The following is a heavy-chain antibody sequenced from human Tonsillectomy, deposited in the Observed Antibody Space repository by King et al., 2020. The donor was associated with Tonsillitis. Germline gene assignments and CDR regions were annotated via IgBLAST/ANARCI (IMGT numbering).Heavy chain of an antibody. Sequence: VQLVESGGGVVQPGRSLRLSCAASGFTFSSYGMHWVRQAPGKGLEWVAVISYDGSNKYYADSVKGRFTISRDNSKNTLYLQMNSLRAEDTAVYYCAKTPPRIAVAGQGFDYLGQGNL. D-gene: IGHD6-19*01. V-gene: IGHV3-30*18. J-gene: IGHJ4*02. CDR1: GFTFSSYG. CDR3: AKTPPRIAVAGQGFDY. CDR2: ISYDGSNK.